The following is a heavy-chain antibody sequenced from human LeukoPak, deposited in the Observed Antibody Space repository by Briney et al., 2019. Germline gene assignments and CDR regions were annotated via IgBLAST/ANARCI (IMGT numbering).Heavy chain of an antibody. Sequence: SVKVSCKASGGTFSSYAISWVRQAPGQGLEWMGRIIPILGIANYAQKFQGRVTITADKSTSTAYMELSSLRSEDTAVYYCARDLGTQYPYYYYGMDVWGQGTTVTVSS. CDR3: ARDLGTQYPYYYYGMDV. CDR1: GGTFSSYA. CDR2: IIPILGIA. D-gene: IGHD1-26*01. J-gene: IGHJ6*02. V-gene: IGHV1-69*04.